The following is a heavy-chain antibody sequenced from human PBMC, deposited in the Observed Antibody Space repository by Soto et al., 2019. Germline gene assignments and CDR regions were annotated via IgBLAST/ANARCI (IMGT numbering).Heavy chain of an antibody. CDR1: GFTFSSYS. CDR2: ISSSSSYI. Sequence: GGSLRLSCAASGFTFSSYSMNWVRQAPGKGLEWVSSISSSSSYIYYADSVKGRFTISRDNAKNSLYLQMNSLRAEDTAVYYCARGLKPGYSSGWYDFDYWGQGTLVTVSS. D-gene: IGHD6-19*01. CDR3: ARGLKPGYSSGWYDFDY. J-gene: IGHJ4*02. V-gene: IGHV3-21*01.